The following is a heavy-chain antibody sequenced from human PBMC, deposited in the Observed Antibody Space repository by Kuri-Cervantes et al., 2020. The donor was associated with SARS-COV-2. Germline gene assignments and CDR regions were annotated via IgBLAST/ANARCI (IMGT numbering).Heavy chain of an antibody. CDR2: ISYDGSNK. CDR3: ARAFVVVVAAWRTGMDV. V-gene: IGHV3-30*03. J-gene: IGHJ6*02. CDR1: GFTFSSYG. Sequence: GGSLRLSCAASGFTFSSYGMHWVRQAPGKGLEWVAVISYDGSNKYYADSVKGRFTISRDNSKNTLYLQMNSLRAEDTAVYYCARAFVVVVAAWRTGMDVWGQGTTVTVSS. D-gene: IGHD2-15*01.